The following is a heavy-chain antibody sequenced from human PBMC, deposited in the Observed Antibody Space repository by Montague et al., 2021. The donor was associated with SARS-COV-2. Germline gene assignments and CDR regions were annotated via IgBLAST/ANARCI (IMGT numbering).Heavy chain of an antibody. V-gene: IGHV4-39*01. J-gene: IGHJ3*02. CDR2: IYYSGST. Sequence: SETLSLTCTVSGGSISSSSYYWGWIRQPPGKGLEWIGSIYYSGSTYYNPSLKSRVTISVDTSKNQFSLKLSSVAAADTAVYYCASPTYYYDSSGPDAFDIWGQGTLVTVSS. CDR1: GGSISSSSYY. CDR3: ASPTYYYDSSGPDAFDI. D-gene: IGHD3-22*01.